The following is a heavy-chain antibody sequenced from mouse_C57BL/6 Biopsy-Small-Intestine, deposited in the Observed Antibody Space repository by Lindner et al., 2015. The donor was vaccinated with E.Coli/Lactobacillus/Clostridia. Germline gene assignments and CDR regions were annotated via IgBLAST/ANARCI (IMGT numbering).Heavy chain of an antibody. Sequence: VQLQESGPELVKPGASAKISCKASGFSFTGYYMHWVKQSHGNILDWIGYIYPYNGVSSYNQKFKDKATLTVDRSSSTAYMELRSLTSEDSAVYYCARGNNWDSDFDYWGQGTTLTVSS. J-gene: IGHJ2*01. CDR2: IYPYNGVS. CDR3: ARGNNWDSDFDY. CDR1: GFSFTGYY. V-gene: IGHV1-31*01. D-gene: IGHD4-1*01.